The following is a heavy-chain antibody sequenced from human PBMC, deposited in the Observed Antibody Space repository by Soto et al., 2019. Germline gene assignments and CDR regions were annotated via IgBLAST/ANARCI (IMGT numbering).Heavy chain of an antibody. D-gene: IGHD2-2*01. CDR2: ISSSGSTI. V-gene: IGHV3-48*03. Sequence: TGGSLRLSCAASGFTFSSYEMNWVRQAPGKGLEWVSYISSSGSTIYYADSVKGRFTISRDNAKNSLYLQMNSLRAEDTAVYYCATRYCSSTICYLPFDPWGQGTLVTVSS. J-gene: IGHJ5*02. CDR3: ATRYCSSTICYLPFDP. CDR1: GFTFSSYE.